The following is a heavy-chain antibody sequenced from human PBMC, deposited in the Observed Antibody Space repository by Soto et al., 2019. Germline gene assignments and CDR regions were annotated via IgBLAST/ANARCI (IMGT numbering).Heavy chain of an antibody. CDR1: GFTFSRYA. CDR3: SKGVAARALLGGDY. V-gene: IGHV3-23*01. CDR2: ISGSGGST. J-gene: IGHJ4*02. D-gene: IGHD6-6*01. Sequence: GGSLRLSCAASGFTFSRYAMSWVRQAPGKGLEWVSAISGSGGSTYYADSVKGRFTISRDNSKNTLYLQMNSLRAEDTAVYYCSKGVAARALLGGDYWGQGTLVPVSS.